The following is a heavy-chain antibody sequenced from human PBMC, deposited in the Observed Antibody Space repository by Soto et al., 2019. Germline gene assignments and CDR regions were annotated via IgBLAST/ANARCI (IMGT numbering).Heavy chain of an antibody. Sequence: ASVTLCVSCTVAGGSIISYCGSWIRQPPGKGLKWIGYIYYSGSTNYNPSLKSRVTISVDTSKNQFSLKLSSVTAADTAVYYCARGDPLLWFGEKVYYGMDVWGQGTTVTVSS. V-gene: IGHV4-59*01. D-gene: IGHD3-10*01. J-gene: IGHJ6*02. CDR1: GGSIISYC. CDR2: IYYSGST. CDR3: ARGDPLLWFGEKVYYGMDV.